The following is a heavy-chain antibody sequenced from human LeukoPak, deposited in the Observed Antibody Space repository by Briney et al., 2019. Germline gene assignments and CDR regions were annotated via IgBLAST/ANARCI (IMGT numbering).Heavy chain of an antibody. V-gene: IGHV3-7*01. J-gene: IGHJ4*02. D-gene: IGHD4-17*01. CDR3: ARDYGDY. CDR1: GFTFSNYG. Sequence: GGSLRLSCAASGFTFSNYGMNWVRQAPGKGLEWVANIKQDGSDKYYVDSVRGRFIISRDNAQNSLYLQMSSLRAEDTAVYYCARDYGDYWGQGTLVTVSS. CDR2: IKQDGSDK.